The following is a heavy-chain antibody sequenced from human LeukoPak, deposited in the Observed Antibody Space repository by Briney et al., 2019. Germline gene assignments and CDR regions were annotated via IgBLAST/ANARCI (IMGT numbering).Heavy chain of an antibody. CDR3: AKGYSYGYGYYFDY. CDR2: ISWNSGSI. D-gene: IGHD5-18*01. V-gene: IGHV3-9*01. CDR1: GFTFDDYA. J-gene: IGHJ4*02. Sequence: PGGSLRLSCAASGFTFDDYAMHWVRQAPGKGLEWVSGISWNSGSIGYADSVKGRFTISRDNAKNSLYLQMNSLRAEDTGLYYCAKGYSYGYGYYFDYWGQGTLVTVSS.